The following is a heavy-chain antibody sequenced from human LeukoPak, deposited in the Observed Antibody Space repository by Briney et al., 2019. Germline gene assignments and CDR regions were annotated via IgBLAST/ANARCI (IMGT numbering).Heavy chain of an antibody. CDR2: ISGSGGST. CDR3: AKDRGFGEYFPFFY. D-gene: IGHD3-10*01. Sequence: GGSLRLSCAASGFTFSTYAMSWVRQTPEKGLEWVSAISGSGGSTYYADSVKGRLTISRDKSKNTLYLQMNSLRAEDTAVYYCAKDRGFGEYFPFFYWGQGTLVTVSS. CDR1: GFTFSTYA. J-gene: IGHJ4*02. V-gene: IGHV3-23*01.